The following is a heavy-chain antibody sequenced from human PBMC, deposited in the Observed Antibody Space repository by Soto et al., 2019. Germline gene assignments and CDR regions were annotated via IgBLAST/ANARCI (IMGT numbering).Heavy chain of an antibody. CDR1: GFTFSSYA. D-gene: IGHD6-19*01. CDR3: AKDRIEVAAPIYFDY. J-gene: IGHJ4*02. V-gene: IGHV3-23*01. CDR2: ISGSGGST. Sequence: PXESLRLSCAASGFTFSSYAMSWVRQAPGKGLEWVSAISGSGGSTYYADSVKGRFTISRDNSKNTLYLQMNSLRAEDTAVYYCAKDRIEVAAPIYFDYWGQGTLVTVSS.